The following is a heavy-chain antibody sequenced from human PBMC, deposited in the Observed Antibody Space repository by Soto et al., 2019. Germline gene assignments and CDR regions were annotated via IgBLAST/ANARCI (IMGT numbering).Heavy chain of an antibody. Sequence: GGSLRLSCAASGFTFDDFGMSWVRQAPGKGLEWVSDINWNAGSTGYADSVKGRFTISRDNAKNSLYLQMNSLRAEDTALYYCARTGTRKRFYYYSSGPEPDFDYWGQGTLVTVSS. D-gene: IGHD3-22*01. CDR1: GFTFDDFG. CDR3: ARTGTRKRFYYYSSGPEPDFDY. CDR2: INWNAGST. V-gene: IGHV3-20*04. J-gene: IGHJ4*02.